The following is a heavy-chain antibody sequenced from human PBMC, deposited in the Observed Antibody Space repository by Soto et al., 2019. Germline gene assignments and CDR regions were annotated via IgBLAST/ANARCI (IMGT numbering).Heavy chain of an antibody. J-gene: IGHJ4*02. V-gene: IGHV1-69*12. CDR1: GGTFSTYA. CDR3: ARGIQLWLRRINNGYSG. CDR2: IIPMFGTA. Sequence: QVQLVQSGAEVKKPESSVKDSCKAPGGTFSTYAISWVRQAPGQGLEWMGGIIPMFGTANYAQRFQDRVTITAEESTNTVYMELSSLRSEDTAVYFCARGIQLWLRRINNGYSGWGQGTLVTVSS. D-gene: IGHD5-18*01.